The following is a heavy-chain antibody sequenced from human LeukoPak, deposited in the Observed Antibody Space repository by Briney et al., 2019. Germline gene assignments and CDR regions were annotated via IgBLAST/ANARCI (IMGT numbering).Heavy chain of an antibody. V-gene: IGHV1-18*01. CDR2: ISAYNGNT. J-gene: IGHJ4*02. D-gene: IGHD4-17*01. Sequence: ASVKVSCKASGYTFTSYGISWVRQAPGQGLEWMGWISAYNGNTNYALKLQGRVTMTTDTSTSTAYMELRSLRSDDTAVYYCARGPLFTMTTVTTNDYWGQGTLVTVSS. CDR1: GYTFTSYG. CDR3: ARGPLFTMTTVTTNDY.